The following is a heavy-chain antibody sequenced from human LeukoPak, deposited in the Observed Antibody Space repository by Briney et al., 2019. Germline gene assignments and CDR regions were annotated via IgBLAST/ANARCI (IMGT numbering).Heavy chain of an antibody. CDR2: INGGGDDT. D-gene: IGHD6-19*01. CDR3: AKEGSSGWYDYYGLEV. V-gene: IGHV3-23*01. J-gene: IGHJ6*02. Sequence: GGSLRLSCAASGFTFSSYSMNWVRQAPGKGPEWVSVINGGGDDTYYADSVKGRFTISRDNSKNTLYLQMTSLGVGDTAVYYCAKEGSSGWYDYYGLEVWGQGTTVTVSS. CDR1: GFTFSSYS.